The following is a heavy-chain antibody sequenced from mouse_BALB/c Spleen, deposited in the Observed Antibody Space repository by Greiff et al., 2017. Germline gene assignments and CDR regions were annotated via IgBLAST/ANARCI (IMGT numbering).Heavy chain of an antibody. V-gene: IGHV6-6*02. CDR3: TGGLDY. CDR2: IRLKSDNYAT. CDR1: GFTFSSYW. Sequence: EVHLVESGGGLVQPGGSMKLSCVASGFTFSSYWMSWVRQSPEKGLEWVAEIRLKSDNYATHYAESVKGKFTISRDDSKSRLYLQMNSLRAEDTGIYYCTGGLDYWGQGTTLTVSS. J-gene: IGHJ2*01.